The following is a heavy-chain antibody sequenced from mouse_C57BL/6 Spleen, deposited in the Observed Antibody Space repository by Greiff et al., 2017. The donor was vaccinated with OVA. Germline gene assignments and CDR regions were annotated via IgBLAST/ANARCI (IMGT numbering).Heavy chain of an antibody. CDR3: VRHDYYGSSPFAY. V-gene: IGHV10-1*01. J-gene: IGHJ3*01. CDR1: GFSFNTYA. CDR2: IRSKSNNYAT. D-gene: IGHD1-1*01. Sequence: EVHLVESGGGLVQPKGSLKLSCAASGFSFNTYAMNWVRQAPGKGLEWVARIRSKSNNYATYYADSVKARFTISRDDSYSMLYLQMNNLKTEDTAMYYCVRHDYYGSSPFAYWGQGTLVTVSA.